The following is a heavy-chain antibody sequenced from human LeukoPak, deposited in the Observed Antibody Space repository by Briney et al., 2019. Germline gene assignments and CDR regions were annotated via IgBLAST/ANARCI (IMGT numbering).Heavy chain of an antibody. D-gene: IGHD6-6*01. CDR2: ISYDGSNK. J-gene: IGHJ4*02. CDR3: ARGKGLISSSPPY. V-gene: IGHV3-30*03. CDR1: GFTFSSYG. Sequence: GRSLRLSCAASGFTFSSYGMHWVRQAPGKGLEWVAVISYDGSNKYYADSVKGRFTISRDNSKNTLYLQMNSLRAEDTAVYYCARGKGLISSSPPYWGQGTLVTVSS.